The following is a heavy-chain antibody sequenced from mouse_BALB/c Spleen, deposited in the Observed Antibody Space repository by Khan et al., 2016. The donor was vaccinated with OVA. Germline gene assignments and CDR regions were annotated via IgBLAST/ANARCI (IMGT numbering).Heavy chain of an antibody. V-gene: IGHV3-2*02. CDR3: ARDGSRYTNAMDY. CDR1: GYSITSDYA. J-gene: IGHJ4*01. CDR2: ISYSGST. Sequence: VQLKESGPGLVKPSQSLSFTCTVTGYSITSDYAWNWIRQFPGNKLEWMGYISYSGSTNYNPSLKSRISITRDTSKNQFFLQLNSVTTEDTATYYGARDGSRYTNAMDYWGQGTSVTVSS. D-gene: IGHD2-3*01.